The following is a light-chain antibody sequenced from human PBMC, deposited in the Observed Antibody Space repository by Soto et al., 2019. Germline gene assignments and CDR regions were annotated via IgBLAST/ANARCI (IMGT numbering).Light chain of an antibody. CDR1: QSVSSK. V-gene: IGKV3-15*01. CDR3: HQYNNWPIT. Sequence: EIVMTQSPATLSVSPGERATLSCRASQSVSSKLAWYQQKPGQAPRLLIYGASTRATGIPARFSGSGSGTEFTLTISSLQSEDFAVYFCHQYNNWPITFGQGTRLEIK. J-gene: IGKJ5*01. CDR2: GAS.